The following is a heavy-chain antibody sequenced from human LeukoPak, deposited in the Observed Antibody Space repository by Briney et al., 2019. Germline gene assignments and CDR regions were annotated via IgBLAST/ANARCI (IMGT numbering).Heavy chain of an antibody. Sequence: PSETLSLTCTVSGGSISSYYWSWIRQPPGKGLEWIGYIYYSGSTNYNPSLKSRVTISVDTSKNQFSLKLSSVTAADTAVYYCARGDYYGSGHMDVWGKRPTVTVSS. CDR2: IYYSGST. J-gene: IGHJ6*03. CDR1: GGSISSYY. CDR3: ARGDYYGSGHMDV. V-gene: IGHV4-59*01. D-gene: IGHD3-10*01.